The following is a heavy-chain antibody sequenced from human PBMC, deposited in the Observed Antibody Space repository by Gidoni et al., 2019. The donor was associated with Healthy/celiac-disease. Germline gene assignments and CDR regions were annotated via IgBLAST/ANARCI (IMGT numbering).Heavy chain of an antibody. D-gene: IGHD2-21*02. CDR3: RRRGGGGNSALVDY. CDR1: GGSISSYY. V-gene: IGHV4-59*08. Sequence: QVQLQESGPGLVKPSETLSLTCTVSGGSISSYYWSWIRQPPGKGLEWIGYIYYSGSTNYTPSLKSRITISVKTTKTQFPLKQSFGTAADAAVYYCRRRGGGGNSALVDYWGQGTLVTVSS. CDR2: IYYSGST. J-gene: IGHJ4*02.